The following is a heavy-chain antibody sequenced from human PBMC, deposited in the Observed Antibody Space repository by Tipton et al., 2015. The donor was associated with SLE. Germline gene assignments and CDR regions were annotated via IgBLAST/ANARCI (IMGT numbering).Heavy chain of an antibody. D-gene: IGHD4-17*01. CDR3: ARGPGQKVYDYGVFFDY. V-gene: IGHV4-34*01. CDR1: GGSFSGYY. J-gene: IGHJ4*02. CDR2: INHSGST. Sequence: TLSLTCAVYGGSFSGYYWSWIRQPPGKGLEWIGEINHSGSTYYNPSLKSRVTISVDTSKNQFSLKLSSVTAADTAVYYCARGPGQKVYDYGVFFDYWGQGTLVTVSS.